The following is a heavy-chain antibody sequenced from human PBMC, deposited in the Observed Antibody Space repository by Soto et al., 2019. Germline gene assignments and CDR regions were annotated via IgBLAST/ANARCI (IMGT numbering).Heavy chain of an antibody. V-gene: IGHV1-69*01. D-gene: IGHD3-22*01. Sequence: QVQLVQSGAEVKKTGSSVKVSCTASGGAFRNYAVSWVRQAPGQGLEWMGAVMPTFGAGVYAQKFQGRLTVCAEESTHTAYLNLSSLTFEHAAIDYCAVASGLYDAMDAWGQGTTLAVS. CDR1: GGAFRNYA. CDR2: VMPTFGAG. J-gene: IGHJ6*02. CDR3: AVASGLYDAMDA.